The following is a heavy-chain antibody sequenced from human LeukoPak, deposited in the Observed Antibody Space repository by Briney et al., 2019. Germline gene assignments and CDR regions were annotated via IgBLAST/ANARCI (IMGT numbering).Heavy chain of an antibody. Sequence: SETLSLTCTVSGGSINNYYWSWIRQPAGKGLEWIGRIYTRGSTNYNPSLQSRVTMSVDTSKNQFSLKLSSVTAADTAVYYCARGRYCSADICSGGDAFDIWGQGTMVSVSS. CDR2: IYTRGST. J-gene: IGHJ3*02. V-gene: IGHV4-4*07. CDR3: ARGRYCSADICSGGDAFDI. D-gene: IGHD2-15*01. CDR1: GGSINNYY.